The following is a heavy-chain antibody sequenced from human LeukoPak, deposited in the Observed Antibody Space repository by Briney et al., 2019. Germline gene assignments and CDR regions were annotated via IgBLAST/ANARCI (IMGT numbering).Heavy chain of an antibody. J-gene: IGHJ3*02. CDR1: GGSFSGYY. CDR2: INHSGST. V-gene: IGHV4-34*01. CDR3: ARVNPGYRPDAFDI. D-gene: IGHD6-13*01. Sequence: PSETLSLTCAVYGGSFSGYYWSWIRRPPGKGLEWIGEINHSGSTNYNPSLKSRVTISVDTSKNQFSLKLSSVTAADTAVYYCARVNPGYRPDAFDIWGQGTMVTVSS.